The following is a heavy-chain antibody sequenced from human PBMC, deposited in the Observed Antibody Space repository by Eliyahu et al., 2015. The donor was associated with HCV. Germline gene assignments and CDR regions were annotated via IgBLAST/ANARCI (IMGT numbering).Heavy chain of an antibody. Sequence: EVQLLESGGGLVQPGGSLXXXCAASGFTFSSXAMGWVRQAPGKGLEWVSAISGSGGSTYYADSVKGRFTISRDNSKNTLYLQMNSLRAEDTAVYYCAKERPLVHFDYWGQGTLVTVSS. CDR1: GFTFSSXA. D-gene: IGHD2-8*02. CDR3: AKERPLVHFDY. J-gene: IGHJ4*02. V-gene: IGHV3-23*01. CDR2: ISGSGGST.